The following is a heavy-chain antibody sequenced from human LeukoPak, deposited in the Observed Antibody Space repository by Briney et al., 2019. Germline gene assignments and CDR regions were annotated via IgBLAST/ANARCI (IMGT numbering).Heavy chain of an antibody. CDR1: GFTFSSYA. CDR3: AKEGNYYDSSGYYYGEGYFDY. CDR2: ISGSGGST. D-gene: IGHD3-22*01. Sequence: GASLRLSCAASGFTFSSYAMSWVRQAPGKGLEWVSAISGSGGSTYYADSVKGRFTISRDNSKNTQYLQMNSLRAEDTAVYYCAKEGNYYDSSGYYYGEGYFDYWGQGTLVTVSS. V-gene: IGHV3-23*01. J-gene: IGHJ4*02.